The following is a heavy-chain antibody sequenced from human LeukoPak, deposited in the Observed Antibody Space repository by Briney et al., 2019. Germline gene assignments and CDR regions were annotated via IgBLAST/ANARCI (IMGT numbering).Heavy chain of an antibody. CDR2: TSYDGRNK. V-gene: IGHV3-30*18. CDR3: AKDTSWVTHNYYGMDV. CDR1: GLIFSSYG. D-gene: IGHD2-21*02. Sequence: GGSLRLSCAASGLIFSSYGMHWVRQAPGKGLEWVAVTSYDGRNKNYADSVKGRFTISRDNSKNTLYLQMDSLGAEDTAVYFCAKDTSWVTHNYYGMDVWGQGTTVTVSS. J-gene: IGHJ6*02.